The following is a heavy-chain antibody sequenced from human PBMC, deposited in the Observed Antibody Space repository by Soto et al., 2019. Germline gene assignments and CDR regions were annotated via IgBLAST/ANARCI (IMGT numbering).Heavy chain of an antibody. CDR1: GGSISSYY. D-gene: IGHD5-18*01. V-gene: IGHV4-59*01. CDR2: IYYSGST. CDR3: ASVGYSYGYRYYYYGMDV. J-gene: IGHJ6*02. Sequence: PSDTLSLTCTVSGGSISSYYWSWIRQPPGKGLEWIGYIYYSGSTNYNPSLKSRVTISVDTSKNQFALKLSSVTAADTAVYCCASVGYSYGYRYYYYGMDVWGQGTTVTVSS.